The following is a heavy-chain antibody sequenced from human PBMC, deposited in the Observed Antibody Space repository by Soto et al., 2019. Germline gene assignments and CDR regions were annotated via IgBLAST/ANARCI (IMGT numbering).Heavy chain of an antibody. CDR1: CGSIISGGYS. J-gene: IGHJ5*02. CDR2: IYHSGST. Sequence: SETLSLTCAVSCGSIISGGYSWSWIGQPPGKGLGWIGYIYHSGSTYYSPSLKSRVTISVDRSKNQFSLKLSSVTAADTAVYYCARALPVLGNWFDPWGQGTLVTVSS. V-gene: IGHV4-30-2*01. CDR3: ARALPVLGNWFDP.